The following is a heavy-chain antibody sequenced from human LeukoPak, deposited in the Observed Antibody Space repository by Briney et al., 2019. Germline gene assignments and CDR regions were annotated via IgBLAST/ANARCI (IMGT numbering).Heavy chain of an antibody. CDR3: ARGGRGSAAVVAPRSFDI. V-gene: IGHV3-30*14. Sequence: GSSLRLSCAASGLSFSSYAMHWVRQAPGKGLEWVAVTYTGGNTYYADSVKGRFIISRDISKNTLYLQMNSLRAEDSALYYCARGGRGSAAVVAPRSFDIWGQGTMVTVSS. CDR1: GLSFSSYA. J-gene: IGHJ3*02. CDR2: TYTGGNT. D-gene: IGHD3-22*01.